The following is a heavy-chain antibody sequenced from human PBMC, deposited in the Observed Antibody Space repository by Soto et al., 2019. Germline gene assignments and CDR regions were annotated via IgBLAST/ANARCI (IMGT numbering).Heavy chain of an antibody. CDR2: TSRSSSYI. CDR3: ARDLHDYVSFRFDP. CDR1: GFTFSSYS. V-gene: IGHV3-21*01. Sequence: EVQLVESGGGLVKPGGSLRLSCAASGFTFSSYSMNWVRQAPGKGLEWVSSTSRSSSYIYYADSVKGRFTISRDNAKNSLYLQMNSLRGEATAVYYCARDLHDYVSFRFDPWGQGTLVTVSS. D-gene: IGHD3-16*01. J-gene: IGHJ5*02.